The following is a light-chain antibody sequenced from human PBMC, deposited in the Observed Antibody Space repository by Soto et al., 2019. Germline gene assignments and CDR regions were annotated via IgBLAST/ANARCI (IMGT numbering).Light chain of an antibody. CDR1: QNINNW. V-gene: IGKV1-5*03. CDR3: QQYNGYLRT. CDR2: RAS. Sequence: DIQMTQSPSTLSASVGDRVTITCRASQNINNWLAWYQQKPGKAPNLLIYRASTLESGVPSRFSGSGSGTEFTLSISSLQPDDFATYYCQQYNGYLRTFGPGIKVEIK. J-gene: IGKJ1*01.